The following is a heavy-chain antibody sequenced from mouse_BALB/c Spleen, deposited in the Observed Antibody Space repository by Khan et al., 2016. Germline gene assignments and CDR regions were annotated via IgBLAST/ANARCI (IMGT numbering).Heavy chain of an antibody. D-gene: IGHD2-4*01. V-gene: IGHV14-3*02. J-gene: IGHJ3*01. CDR2: IDPANGNT. CDR3: ARSPYDYDVGFAY. Sequence: VRLQQSGAELVKPGASVKLSCTASGFNIKDTYMHWVKQRPEQGLEWIGRIDPANGNTKYDPKFQGKATITADTSSNTAYLKRSSLTSHATAVYYCARSPYDYDVGFAYWGQGTLVTVSA. CDR1: GFNIKDTY.